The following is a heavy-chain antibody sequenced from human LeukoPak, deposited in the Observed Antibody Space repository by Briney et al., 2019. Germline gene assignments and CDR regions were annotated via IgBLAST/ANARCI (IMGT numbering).Heavy chain of an antibody. D-gene: IGHD3-3*01. V-gene: IGHV3-7*01. J-gene: IGHJ5*02. Sequence: GGSLRLSCAASGFTFSSYWMSWVRQAPGKGLEWVANIKQDGSEKYYVDSVKGRFTISRDNAKNSLYLQMNSLRAEDTAVYYCARDLVFGVVSWFGPWGQGTLVTVSS. CDR3: ARDLVFGVVSWFGP. CDR1: GFTFSSYW. CDR2: IKQDGSEK.